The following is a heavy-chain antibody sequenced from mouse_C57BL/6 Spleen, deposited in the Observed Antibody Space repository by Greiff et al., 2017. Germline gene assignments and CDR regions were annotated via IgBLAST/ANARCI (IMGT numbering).Heavy chain of an antibody. CDR3: TREDYYGSSFT. CDR2: ISSGGDYI. Sequence: EVKLMESGEGLVKPGGSLKLSCAASGFTFSSYAMSWVRQTPEKRLEWVAYISSGGDYIYYADTVKGRFTISRDNARNTLYLQMSSLKSEDTAMYYCTREDYYGSSFTWGQGTSVTVSS. J-gene: IGHJ4*01. D-gene: IGHD1-1*01. CDR1: GFTFSSYA. V-gene: IGHV5-9-1*02.